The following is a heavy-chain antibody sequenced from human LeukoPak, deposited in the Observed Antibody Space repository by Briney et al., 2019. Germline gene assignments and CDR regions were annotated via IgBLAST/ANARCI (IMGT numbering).Heavy chain of an antibody. CDR2: VKGDGHEK. Sequence: GGSLRLSCAASGFSFSRYWMNWVRQAPGKGLEWVANVKGDGHEKNYVDSVKGRFSISRDNARNSLYLQMDSLRAEDAAVYYCAKEGAYPIITYDSWGQGALVTVSS. V-gene: IGHV3-7*01. CDR1: GFSFSRYW. CDR3: AKEGAYPIITYDS. J-gene: IGHJ5*01. D-gene: IGHD3-10*01.